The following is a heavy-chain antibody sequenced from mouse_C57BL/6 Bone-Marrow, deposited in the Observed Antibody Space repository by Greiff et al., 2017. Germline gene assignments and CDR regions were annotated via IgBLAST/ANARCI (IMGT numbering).Heavy chain of an antibody. CDR1: GYTFTSYW. V-gene: IGHV1-7*01. CDR2: ITPSSGYT. CDR3: ARRANITTGNWFAY. J-gene: IGHJ3*01. Sequence: QVQLQQSGAELAKPGASVKLSCKASGYTFTSYWMHWLKQRPGPGLEWIGYITPSSGYTKYNQKFKDKATLTADKSSSTAYMQLSSLTYEDSAVYYCARRANITTGNWFAYWGQGTLVTVSA. D-gene: IGHD1-1*01.